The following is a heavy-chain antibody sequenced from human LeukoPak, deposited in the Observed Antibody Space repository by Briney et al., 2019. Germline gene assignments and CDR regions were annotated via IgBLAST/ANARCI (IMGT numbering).Heavy chain of an antibody. D-gene: IGHD3-22*01. CDR3: ARDCMTYYYDSSGLNWFAP. CDR2: IYHSGST. Sequence: SETLSLTCAVSGYSISSGYYWGWIRQPPGKGLEWIGSIYHSGSTYYNPSLKSRVTISVDTSKNQFSLKLSSVTAADTAVYYCARDCMTYYYDSSGLNWFAPWGQGTLVTVSS. V-gene: IGHV4-38-2*02. J-gene: IGHJ5*02. CDR1: GYSISSGYY.